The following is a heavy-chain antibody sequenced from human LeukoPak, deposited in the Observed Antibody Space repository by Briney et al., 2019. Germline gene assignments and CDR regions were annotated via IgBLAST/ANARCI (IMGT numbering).Heavy chain of an antibody. CDR3: ARVRGYYFYYFGY. Sequence: PSETLSLTCAVYGGSFSGYYWSWIRQPPGKGLEWIGEINHSGSTNYNPSLKSRVTISVDTSKNQFSLKLSSVTAAGTAVYYCARVRGYYFYYFGYWGQGTLVTVSS. CDR1: GGSFSGYY. V-gene: IGHV4-34*01. CDR2: INHSGST. D-gene: IGHD3-22*01. J-gene: IGHJ4*02.